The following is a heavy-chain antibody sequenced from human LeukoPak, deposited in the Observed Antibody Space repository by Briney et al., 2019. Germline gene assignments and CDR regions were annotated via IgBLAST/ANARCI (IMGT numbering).Heavy chain of an antibody. V-gene: IGHV3-74*01. CDR2: INSDGSST. CDR1: GFPFTTYW. CDR3: ARSSGWYDY. Sequence: GGSLRLPCAASGFPFTTYWMHWVRQAPGKGLVWVSGINSDGSSTTYADSVKGRFTISRDNAKNTLYLQMNSLRAEDTAVYYCARSSGWYDYWGQGTLVTVSS. J-gene: IGHJ4*02. D-gene: IGHD6-19*01.